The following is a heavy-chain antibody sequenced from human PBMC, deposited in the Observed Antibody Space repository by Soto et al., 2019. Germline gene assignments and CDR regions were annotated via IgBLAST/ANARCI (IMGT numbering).Heavy chain of an antibody. J-gene: IGHJ4*02. V-gene: IGHV1-8*01. Sequence: QVHLVQSGAEVKKPGASVKVSCKASGYTFITYDIHWVRQAPGQGLEWMGWMNPSTGNTGYAQKFQGRVTVTRNISISTAYMELSSLRSEDTAVYYCARRKERSGPHYFDYWGQGTLVTVSS. CDR2: MNPSTGNT. CDR1: GYTFITYD. CDR3: ARRKERSGPHYFDY. D-gene: IGHD6-25*01.